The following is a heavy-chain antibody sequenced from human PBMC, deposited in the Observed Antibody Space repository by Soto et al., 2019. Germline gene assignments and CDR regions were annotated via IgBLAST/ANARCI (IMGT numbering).Heavy chain of an antibody. D-gene: IGHD3-3*01. J-gene: IGHJ4*02. Sequence: VASVKVSCKASGYTFTSYGISWVRQAPGQGLEWMGWISAYNGNTNYAQKLQGRVTMTTDTSTSTAYMELRSLRSDDTAVYYCARDGYDFWSGKKSFDYWGQGTLVTVSS. V-gene: IGHV1-18*01. CDR1: GYTFTSYG. CDR3: ARDGYDFWSGKKSFDY. CDR2: ISAYNGNT.